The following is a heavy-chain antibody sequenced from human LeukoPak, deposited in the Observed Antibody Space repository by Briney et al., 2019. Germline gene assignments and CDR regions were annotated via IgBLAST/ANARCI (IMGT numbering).Heavy chain of an antibody. Sequence: ASVKVSCKASGYTFTSYDINWVRQATGQGLEWMGWMNPNSGNTGYAQKFQGRVTMTRNTSISTAYMELSSLRSEDTAVYYCARGPNYYGSGSSVAFDIWGPGTMVTVSS. CDR2: MNPNSGNT. CDR3: ARGPNYYGSGSSVAFDI. D-gene: IGHD3-10*01. V-gene: IGHV1-8*01. J-gene: IGHJ3*02. CDR1: GYTFTSYD.